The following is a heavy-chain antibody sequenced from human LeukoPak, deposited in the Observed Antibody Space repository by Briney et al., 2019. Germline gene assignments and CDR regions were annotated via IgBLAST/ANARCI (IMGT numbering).Heavy chain of an antibody. Sequence: SETLSLTCTVSGGSISSYYWSWIRQPPGKGLEWTGYIYYSGSTNYNPSLKSRVTISVDTSKNQLSLKLSSVTAADTAVYYCARVKGRITMVRGVPLFDYWGQGTLVTVSS. D-gene: IGHD3-10*01. CDR1: GGSISSYY. CDR2: IYYSGST. V-gene: IGHV4-59*12. J-gene: IGHJ4*02. CDR3: ARVKGRITMVRGVPLFDY.